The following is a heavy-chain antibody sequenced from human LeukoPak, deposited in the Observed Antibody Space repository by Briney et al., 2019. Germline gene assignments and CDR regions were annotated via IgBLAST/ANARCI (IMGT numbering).Heavy chain of an antibody. Sequence: GGSLRLSCAASGFTFSSYGMHWVRQAPGKGLEWVAVIWYDGSNKYYADSVKGRFTISRDNSKNTLYLQMNSLRVEDTAVYYCARDGYQLLSWFDPWGQGTLVTVSS. J-gene: IGHJ5*02. CDR2: IWYDGSNK. V-gene: IGHV3-33*01. CDR3: ARDGYQLLSWFDP. D-gene: IGHD2-2*01. CDR1: GFTFSSYG.